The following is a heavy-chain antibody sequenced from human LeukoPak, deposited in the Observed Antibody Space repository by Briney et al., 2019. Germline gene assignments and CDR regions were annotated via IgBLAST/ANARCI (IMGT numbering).Heavy chain of an antibody. CDR2: IYYSGST. CDR3: ARERTTVDY. J-gene: IGHJ4*02. Sequence: PSQTLSLACTVSGGSISSGGYCWSWIRQHPGKGLEWIGYIYYSGSTYYNPSLTSRVTISVDTSKNQFSLKLSSVTAADTAVYYCARERTTVDYWGQGTLVTVSS. CDR1: GGSISSGGYC. V-gene: IGHV4-31*03. D-gene: IGHD1/OR15-1a*01.